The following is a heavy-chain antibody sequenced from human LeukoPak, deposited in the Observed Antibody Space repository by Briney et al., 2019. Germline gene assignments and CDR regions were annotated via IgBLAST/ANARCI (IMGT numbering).Heavy chain of an antibody. D-gene: IGHD5-12*01. CDR2: ISYDGSNK. J-gene: IGHJ4*02. CDR3: ARDRGSGYLNPSFDY. Sequence: GGSLRLSCAASGFTFSSYAMHWVRQAPGKGLEWVAVISYDGSNKYYADSVKGRFTISRDNSKNTLYLQMNSLRAEDTAVYYCARDRGSGYLNPSFDYWGQGTLVTVSS. V-gene: IGHV3-30-3*01. CDR1: GFTFSSYA.